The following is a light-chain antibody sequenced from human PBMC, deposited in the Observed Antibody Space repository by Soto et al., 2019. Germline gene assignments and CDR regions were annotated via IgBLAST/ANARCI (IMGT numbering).Light chain of an antibody. CDR1: SSNIGNNY. Sequence: QSVLTQPPSVSAAPGHWVTISCSGSSSNIGNNYVSWYQQLPGTAPKLLIYDNNQRPLGIPGRFSGSTSGTSATLGITGLQTGDEADYYCGTWDSSLSAVVFGGGPKVTVL. J-gene: IGLJ2*01. CDR2: DNN. CDR3: GTWDSSLSAVV. V-gene: IGLV1-51*01.